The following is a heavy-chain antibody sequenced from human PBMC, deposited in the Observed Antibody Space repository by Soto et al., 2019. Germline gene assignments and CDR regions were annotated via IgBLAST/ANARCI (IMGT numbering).Heavy chain of an antibody. Sequence: PGGSLRLSCRSSGFTFGDYSISWFRQAPGKGLEWVSFIRRKAYGATTEYAASVKGRFTVSRDDSKSIAYLQMNSLRAEDTAVYYCAANRGYNYYYGMDVWGQGTTVNAP. J-gene: IGHJ6*02. V-gene: IGHV3-49*03. CDR2: IRRKAYGATT. D-gene: IGHD3-22*01. CDR1: GFTFGDYS. CDR3: AANRGYNYYYGMDV.